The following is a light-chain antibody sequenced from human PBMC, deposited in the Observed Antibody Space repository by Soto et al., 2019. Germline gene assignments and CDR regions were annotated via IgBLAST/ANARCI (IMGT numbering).Light chain of an antibody. Sequence: QSALTQPASVSGSPGQSITLSCTGTSNDVGTYNLVSWYQQHPGKAPKLIIFEGFKRPSGVPNRFSGSKSGNTASLTISGLQAEDEADYYCSSYAGSTTYVFGTGTKVTVL. CDR3: SSYAGSTTYV. CDR1: SNDVGTYNL. J-gene: IGLJ1*01. CDR2: EGF. V-gene: IGLV2-23*01.